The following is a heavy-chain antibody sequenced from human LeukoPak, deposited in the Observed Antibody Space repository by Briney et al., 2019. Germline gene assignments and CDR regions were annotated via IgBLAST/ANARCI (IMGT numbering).Heavy chain of an antibody. CDR1: GDSISSTSYY. Sequence: SETLSLTCTVSGDSISSTSYYWGWIRQPPGKGLEWIGTIYYSGNIYYNPSLKSRVTISVDTSKNQFSLKLRSVTAADTAVYYCARAGCSGGPCYESRGAFDIWGQGTMVTVSS. J-gene: IGHJ3*02. CDR3: ARAGCSGGPCYESRGAFDI. D-gene: IGHD2-15*01. CDR2: IYYSGNI. V-gene: IGHV4-39*07.